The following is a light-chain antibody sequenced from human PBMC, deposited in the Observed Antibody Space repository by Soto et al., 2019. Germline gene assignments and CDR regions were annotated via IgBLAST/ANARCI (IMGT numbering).Light chain of an antibody. Sequence: QSVLTQPASVSGSPGQSITISCAGTSSDVGGFNYVSWYQHHPGKAPKLIIYEVSNRPSGISDRFSGSKSGNTVSLTISGLQAEDEADYHCASYTSTNSLVFGTGTKVTVL. CDR3: ASYTSTNSLV. CDR1: SSDVGGFNY. CDR2: EVS. V-gene: IGLV2-14*01. J-gene: IGLJ1*01.